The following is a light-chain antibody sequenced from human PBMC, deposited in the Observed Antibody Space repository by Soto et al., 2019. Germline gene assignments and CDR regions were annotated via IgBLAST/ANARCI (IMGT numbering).Light chain of an antibody. Sequence: QSVLTQPPSASGTPGQRVTISCSGGSSNIGSNTVTWYQQLPGTAPKLLIYSNNQRPSGVPDRFSGSKSGTSASLAISRLQSEDEADYYCAAWDDSLNGPVFGGGTKLTVL. J-gene: IGLJ3*02. CDR2: SNN. CDR3: AAWDDSLNGPV. CDR1: SSNIGSNT. V-gene: IGLV1-44*01.